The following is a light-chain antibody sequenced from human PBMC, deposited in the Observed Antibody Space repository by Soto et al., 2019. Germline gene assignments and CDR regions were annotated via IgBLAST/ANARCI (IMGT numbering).Light chain of an antibody. J-gene: IGKJ5*01. CDR2: AAS. V-gene: IGKV1-39*01. Sequence: DIQMTQSPSTLSASVGDRVTIICRASQGLSIWLAWYRQKPGKAPKLLIFAASSLQSGVPSRFTGSGSGTDFTLSISSLQPEDFATYYCQQSYTTPITFGQGTRLEIK. CDR3: QQSYTTPIT. CDR1: QGLSIW.